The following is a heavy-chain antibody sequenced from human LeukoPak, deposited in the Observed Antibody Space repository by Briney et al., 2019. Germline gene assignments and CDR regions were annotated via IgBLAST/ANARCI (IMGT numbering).Heavy chain of an antibody. CDR1: AFTCFNYG. V-gene: IGHV3-30*18. CDR2: ISYNGGNK. D-gene: IGHD4-17*01. Sequence: GRSLTLSCAAYAFTCFNYGMQWLPQAPGKGREGVAVISYNGGNKYYADSVKGRFTISRDNTKNALYLQMSSLKADAAAEYYCANYGDDQYFDFEGQGNAVIFSS. J-gene: IGHJ4*02. CDR3: ANYGDDQYFDF.